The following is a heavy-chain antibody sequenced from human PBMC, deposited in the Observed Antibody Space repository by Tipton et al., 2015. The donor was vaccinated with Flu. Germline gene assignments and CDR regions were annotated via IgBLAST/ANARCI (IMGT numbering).Heavy chain of an antibody. Sequence: RSLRLSCAASGFTVSSNYMSWVRQAPGKGLEWVAVISYDGSNKYYADSVKGRFTISRDNSKNTLYLQMNSLRAEDTAVYYCAREGALWFGELGYWGQGTLVTVSS. J-gene: IGHJ4*02. CDR1: GFTVSSNY. D-gene: IGHD3-10*01. CDR3: AREGALWFGELGY. V-gene: IGHV3-30*03. CDR2: ISYDGSNK.